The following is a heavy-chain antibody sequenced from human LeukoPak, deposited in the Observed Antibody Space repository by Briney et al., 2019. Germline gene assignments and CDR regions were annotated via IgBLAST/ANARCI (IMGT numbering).Heavy chain of an antibody. CDR2: INRNGGRR. V-gene: IGHV3-20*04. CDR1: GFTFDDYG. D-gene: IGHD2-2*01. J-gene: IGHJ4*02. Sequence: GGSLRLSCAAFGFTFDDYGMSWVRQVPGKGLQWVSGINRNGGRRGYAESVKGRFTISRDNAKNSLYLQMNSLRAEDTALYYCARATGYCSSTSCFWDHWGQGTLVIVSS. CDR3: ARATGYCSSTSCFWDH.